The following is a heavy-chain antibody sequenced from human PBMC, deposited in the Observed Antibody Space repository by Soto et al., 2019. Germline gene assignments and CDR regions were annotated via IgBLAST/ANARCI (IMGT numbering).Heavy chain of an antibody. Sequence: QAGGSLRLSCAASGFTFSRYGMHWVRQAPGKGLEWVAVISFDGSNKYYADSVKGRFSISRDNSKKTLYLQMSSLRNEDTAVYYCAKDLRSGRDYGDYDGKDYWGQGTLVTVPS. CDR2: ISFDGSNK. CDR3: AKDLRSGRDYGDYDGKDY. J-gene: IGHJ4*02. CDR1: GFTFSRYG. V-gene: IGHV3-30*18. D-gene: IGHD4-17*01.